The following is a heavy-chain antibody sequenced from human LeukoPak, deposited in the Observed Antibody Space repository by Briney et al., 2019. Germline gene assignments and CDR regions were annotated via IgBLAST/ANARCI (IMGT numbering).Heavy chain of an antibody. CDR3: ARADYDYVWGSYRYRWFDP. V-gene: IGHV1-2*02. CDR1: GYTFTGYY. CDR2: INPNSGGT. Sequence: GASVKVSCKASGYTFTGYYMHWVRQAPGQGLEWMGWINPNSGGTNYAQKFQGRVTMTRDTSISTAYMELSRLRSDDTAVYYCARADYDYVWGSYRYRWFDPWGQGTLVTVSS. D-gene: IGHD3-16*02. J-gene: IGHJ5*02.